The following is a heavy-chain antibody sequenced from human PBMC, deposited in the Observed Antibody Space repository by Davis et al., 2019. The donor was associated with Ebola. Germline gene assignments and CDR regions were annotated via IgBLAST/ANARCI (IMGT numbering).Heavy chain of an antibody. Sequence: GESLKISCAASGFSISSYWMSWVRQAPGKGLEWVANIKQDGSEKYYVDSVEGRFTISRDNSKNTLYLQMNSLRAEDTAVYYCARDGGTVTTNYYYYYGMDVWGQGTTVTVSS. D-gene: IGHD4-11*01. J-gene: IGHJ6*02. CDR3: ARDGGTVTTNYYYYYGMDV. V-gene: IGHV3-7*01. CDR2: IKQDGSEK. CDR1: GFSISSYW.